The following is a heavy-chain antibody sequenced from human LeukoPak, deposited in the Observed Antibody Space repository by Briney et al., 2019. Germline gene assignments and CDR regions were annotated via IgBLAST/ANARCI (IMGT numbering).Heavy chain of an antibody. CDR1: GFTFSSYN. CDR3: ARVPVLLTMGGDY. Sequence: GGSLRLSCAASGFTFSSYNMNWVRQAPGKGLEWVSAISSSSNYIYYADSVKGRFTISRDNAKNSLFLQMNSLRAEDTAVYYCARVPVLLTMGGDYWGQGTLVTVSS. J-gene: IGHJ4*02. V-gene: IGHV3-21*01. CDR2: ISSSSNYI. D-gene: IGHD2/OR15-2a*01.